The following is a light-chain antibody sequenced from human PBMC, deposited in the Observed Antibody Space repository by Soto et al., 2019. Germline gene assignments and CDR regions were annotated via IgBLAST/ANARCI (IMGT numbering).Light chain of an antibody. Sequence: EIVLTQSPATLSVSPGERVTLSCRASESVDVNLAWYQQKPGQAPRLLIYGASTRATDMPGTFSGRGSGTEFTLTTSSLQSEDFAVYYCQQYTNWPRTFGQGTKVDIX. V-gene: IGKV3-15*01. CDR3: QQYTNWPRT. CDR1: ESVDVN. J-gene: IGKJ1*01. CDR2: GAS.